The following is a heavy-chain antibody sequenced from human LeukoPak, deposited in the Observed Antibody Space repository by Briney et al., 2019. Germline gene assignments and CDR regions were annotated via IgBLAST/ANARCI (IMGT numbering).Heavy chain of an antibody. D-gene: IGHD3-16*01. J-gene: IGHJ4*02. V-gene: IGHV4-61*01. CDR2: IYYSGST. Sequence: SETLSPTCTVSGGSVSSGSYYWSWIRPPPGKGLEWIGYIYYSGSTNYNPSLKSRVTISVDTSKNQFSLKLSSATAADMAVYYCARWPLRGLFDYWGQGTLVTVSS. CDR1: GGSVSSGSYY. CDR3: ARWPLRGLFDY.